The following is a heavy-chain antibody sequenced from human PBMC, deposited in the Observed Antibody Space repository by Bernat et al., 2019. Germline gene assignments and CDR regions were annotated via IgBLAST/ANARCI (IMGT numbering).Heavy chain of an antibody. CDR2: INPADSET. V-gene: IGHV5-51*01. CDR1: GYTFTNYR. J-gene: IGHJ4*02. Sequence: EVQLVQSGAEVIQPGESLKISCKGSGYTFTNYRIAWVRQMPGKGLEWMGIINPADSETGYSPSFQGPVTISADKSISTAYLQWSSLKASDTAMYYCARQYYYDSSGNSFDNWGQGTQVTVSS. CDR3: ARQYYYDSSGNSFDN. D-gene: IGHD3-22*01.